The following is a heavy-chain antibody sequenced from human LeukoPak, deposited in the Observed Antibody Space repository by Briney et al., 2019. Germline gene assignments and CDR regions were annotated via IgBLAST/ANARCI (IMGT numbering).Heavy chain of an antibody. V-gene: IGHV3-74*01. CDR2: ISRGARRT. D-gene: IGHD5-18*01. Sequence: LRISRGARRTGYADSVKGRFTISRDDAKNTLYLQVNSLRVEDTGVYFCARGGSDKAMAHDYWGQGILVTVSS. J-gene: IGHJ4*02. CDR3: ARGGSDKAMAHDY.